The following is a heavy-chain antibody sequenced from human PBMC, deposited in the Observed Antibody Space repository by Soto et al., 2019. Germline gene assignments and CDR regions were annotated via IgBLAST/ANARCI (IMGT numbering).Heavy chain of an antibody. D-gene: IGHD5-12*01. CDR3: ARHSRGDDSADRRGTPGSFDY. CDR1: GVSISSSSYY. Sequence: SESLSLTCTVSGVSISSSSYYWGWIRQPPGKGLEWVGCIYYSGSTYYNPSLKSRVTRPVDTSKNHFSLKLSSETAADTAVYYCARHSRGDDSADRRGTPGSFDYWGQGTLVTVSS. J-gene: IGHJ4*02. V-gene: IGHV4-39*01. CDR2: IYYSGST.